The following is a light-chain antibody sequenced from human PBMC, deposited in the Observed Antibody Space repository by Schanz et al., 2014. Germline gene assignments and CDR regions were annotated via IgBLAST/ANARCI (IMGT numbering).Light chain of an antibody. V-gene: IGKV1-33*01. CDR3: QQSDIPLFT. Sequence: QMTQSPSSLSASIGDRVTITCQASQDIRKYLNWYQQKPGKAPQLLIYDASKLETGVPSRFSGSGSGTDFTFTISSLQPEDFATYYCQQSDIPLFTFGPGTKVDIK. J-gene: IGKJ3*01. CDR1: QDIRKY. CDR2: DAS.